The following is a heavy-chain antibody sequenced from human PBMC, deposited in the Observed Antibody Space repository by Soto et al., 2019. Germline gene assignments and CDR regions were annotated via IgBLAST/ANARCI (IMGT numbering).Heavy chain of an antibody. CDR3: ARGCSSGYYCY. D-gene: IGHD3-22*01. V-gene: IGHV1-69*02. Sequence: QVQLVQSGAEVKKPGSSVKVSCKASGGTFSSYTISWVRQAPGQGLEWMGRIIPILGIANYAQKFQGRVTITADKSTSTAYMELRSLRSEDTAVYYCARGCSSGYYCYWGKGTLVTVSS. J-gene: IGHJ4*02. CDR2: IIPILGIA. CDR1: GGTFSSYT.